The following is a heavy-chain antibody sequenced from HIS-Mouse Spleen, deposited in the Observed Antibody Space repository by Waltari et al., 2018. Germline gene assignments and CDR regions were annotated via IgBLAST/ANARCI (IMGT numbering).Heavy chain of an antibody. CDR2: IYYSGST. V-gene: IGHV4-31*03. CDR3: ARGEGRELKVDY. J-gene: IGHJ4*02. Sequence: QVQLQESGPGLVKPSQTLSLTCTVSGGSISSGGYYWSWLRQHPGKGLEWIGYIYYSGSTYYNPSLKSRVTISVDTSKNQFSLKLSSVTAADTAVYYCARGEGRELKVDYWGQGTLVTVSS. CDR1: GGSISSGGYY. D-gene: IGHD1-7*01.